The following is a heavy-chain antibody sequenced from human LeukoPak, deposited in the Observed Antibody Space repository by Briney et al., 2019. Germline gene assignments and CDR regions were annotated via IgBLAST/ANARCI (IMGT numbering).Heavy chain of an antibody. D-gene: IGHD5-18*01. Sequence: SETLSLTCAVYGGSFSGYYWSWIRQPPGKGLEWIGEINHSGSTNYNPSLKSRVTISVDTSKNQFSLKLSSVTAADTAVYYCARSSRGCSYGKHNWGQGTLVTVSS. CDR2: INHSGST. V-gene: IGHV4-34*01. CDR1: GGSFSGYY. J-gene: IGHJ4*02. CDR3: ARSSRGCSYGKHN.